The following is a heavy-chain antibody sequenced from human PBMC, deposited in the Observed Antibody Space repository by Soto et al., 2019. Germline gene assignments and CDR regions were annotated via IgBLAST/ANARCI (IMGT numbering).Heavy chain of an antibody. CDR2: ISAYNGNT. CDR1: GYTFTSYG. CDR3: AREDGYCSSTSCYTGVINWFDP. Sequence: QVQLVQSGAEVKKPGASVKVSCKGSGYTFTSYGISWVRQAPGQGLEWMGWISAYNGNTNYAQKLQGRVTMTTDTSTSTAYMELRSLRSDDTAVYYCAREDGYCSSTSCYTGVINWFDPWGQGTLVTVSS. D-gene: IGHD2-2*02. J-gene: IGHJ5*02. V-gene: IGHV1-18*01.